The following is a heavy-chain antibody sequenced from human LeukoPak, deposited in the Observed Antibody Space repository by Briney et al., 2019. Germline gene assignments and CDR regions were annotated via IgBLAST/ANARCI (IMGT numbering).Heavy chain of an antibody. Sequence: PSETLSLTCTVSGGSISSFFWSWIRRPPGKGLEWIGSMHYSGDTKYNPSLKSRVSLSIDTSKQQFSLRLSSVTAADTAVYYCARHFRGSCWFDYWGQGTLVTVSS. CDR2: MHYSGDT. CDR3: ARHFRGSCWFDY. D-gene: IGHD2-15*01. CDR1: GGSISSFF. V-gene: IGHV4-59*01. J-gene: IGHJ4*02.